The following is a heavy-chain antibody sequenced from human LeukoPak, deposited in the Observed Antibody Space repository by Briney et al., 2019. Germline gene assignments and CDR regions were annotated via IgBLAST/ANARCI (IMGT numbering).Heavy chain of an antibody. Sequence: PSETLSLTCAVYGGSFSGCYWSWIRQPPGKGLEWIGEINHSGSTNYNPSLKSRVTISVDTSKNQFSLKLSSVTAADTAVYYCARGRAYCGGDCYRTTFDYWGQGTLVTVSS. J-gene: IGHJ4*02. D-gene: IGHD2-21*02. V-gene: IGHV4-34*01. CDR3: ARGRAYCGGDCYRTTFDY. CDR2: INHSGST. CDR1: GGSFSGCY.